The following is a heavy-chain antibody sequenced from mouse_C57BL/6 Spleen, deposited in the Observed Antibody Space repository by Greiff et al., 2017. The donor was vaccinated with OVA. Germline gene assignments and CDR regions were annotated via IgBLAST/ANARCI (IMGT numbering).Heavy chain of an antibody. J-gene: IGHJ4*01. CDR1: GYTFTSYW. Sequence: VQLQQPGAELVKPGASVKLSCKASGYTFTSYWMQWVKQRPGQGLEWIGEIDPSDSYTNYNQKFKGKATLTVDTSSSTAYMQLSSLTSEDSAVYYCARSHYDYEGYAMDYWGQGTSVTVSS. CDR2: IDPSDSYT. V-gene: IGHV1-50*01. D-gene: IGHD2-4*01. CDR3: ARSHYDYEGYAMDY.